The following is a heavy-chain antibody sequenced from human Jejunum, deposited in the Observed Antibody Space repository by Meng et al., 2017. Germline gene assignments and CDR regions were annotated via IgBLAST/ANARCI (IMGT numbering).Heavy chain of an antibody. J-gene: IGHJ5*02. V-gene: IGHV4-31*03. CDR1: GCSLRTGAYY. CDR2: IYYTGST. CDR3: ARLGITETIGGFDP. Sequence: QVQLQESGPGLVKPSPTLSLTCTCSGCSLRTGAYYWSWIRQHPGKGLEWIGYIYYTGSTFYNPSLKSRVSISLETSKNQFSLKVTSVTAADTAFYYCARLGITETIGGFDPWGQGILVTVSS. D-gene: IGHD1-7*01.